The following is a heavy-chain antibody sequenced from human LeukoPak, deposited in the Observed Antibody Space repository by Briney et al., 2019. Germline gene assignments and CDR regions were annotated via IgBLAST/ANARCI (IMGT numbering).Heavy chain of an antibody. J-gene: IGHJ4*02. CDR3: AKHASSWLPGELDY. CDR2: ISAYNGNT. V-gene: IGHV1-18*01. D-gene: IGHD3-9*01. Sequence: GASVKVSCKASGYTFTSYGISWVRQAPGQALEWMGWISAYNGNTNYAQKLQGRVTMTTDTSTSTAYTELRRLRSDDTAVYYCAKHASSWLPGELDYWGQGTLVTVSS. CDR1: GYTFTSYG.